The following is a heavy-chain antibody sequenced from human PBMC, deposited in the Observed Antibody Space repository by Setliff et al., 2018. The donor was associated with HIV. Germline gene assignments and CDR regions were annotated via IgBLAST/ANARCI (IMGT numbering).Heavy chain of an antibody. CDR1: GGSISGYY. Sequence: SETLSLTCTVSGGSISGYYWSWIRQPPGKGLEWIGYITYSGSTKYKPSLKSRVTSSIDTSKNQFSLKLSSVTTADTAVYYCASHAPYTSSWNAAAFDIWGQGTMVTVSS. D-gene: IGHD6-13*01. CDR2: ITYSGST. CDR3: ASHAPYTSSWNAAAFDI. J-gene: IGHJ3*02. V-gene: IGHV4-59*01.